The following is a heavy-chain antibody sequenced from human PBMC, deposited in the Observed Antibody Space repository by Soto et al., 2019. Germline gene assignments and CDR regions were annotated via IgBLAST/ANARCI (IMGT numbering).Heavy chain of an antibody. Sequence: GGSLRLSCSASGLTFSSYAMSWVRQAPGKGLEWVSVISDSGGRTYYADSVKGRFTISRDNSKNALYLQMNSLRAEDTAVYFFAKDLGSTSARTYFDYWGHGTLLTVSS. CDR3: AKDLGSTSARTYFDY. CDR1: GLTFSSYA. V-gene: IGHV3-23*01. CDR2: ISDSGGRT. J-gene: IGHJ4*01. D-gene: IGHD2-2*01.